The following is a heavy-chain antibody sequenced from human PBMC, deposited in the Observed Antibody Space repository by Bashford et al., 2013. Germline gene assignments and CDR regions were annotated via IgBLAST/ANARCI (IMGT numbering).Heavy chain of an antibody. J-gene: IGHJ4*02. D-gene: IGHD3-10*01. Sequence: SETLSLTCAVSGGSISSGGFSWSWIRQSPGKGLEWIGYIYHSGSAFYNPSLKSRVNISIDRSKNHFSLKLTSVTAADTAVYYCASAGLGSSYFHYWGQGTLVTVSS. CDR3: ASAGLGSSYFHY. CDR1: GGSISSGGFS. CDR2: IYHSGSA. V-gene: IGHV4-30-2*06.